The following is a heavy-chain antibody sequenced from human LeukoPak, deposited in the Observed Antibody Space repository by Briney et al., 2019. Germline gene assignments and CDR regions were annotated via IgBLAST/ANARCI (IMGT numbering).Heavy chain of an antibody. CDR2: INPNSGGT. Sequence: ASVKASCKASGYTFTGYYMHWVRQAPGQGLEWMGWINPNSGGTNYAQKFQGRVTMTRDTSISTAYMELSRLRSDDTAVYYCARDLQQLVRWFDPWGQGTLVTVSS. D-gene: IGHD6-13*01. CDR1: GYTFTGYY. J-gene: IGHJ5*02. V-gene: IGHV1-2*02. CDR3: ARDLQQLVRWFDP.